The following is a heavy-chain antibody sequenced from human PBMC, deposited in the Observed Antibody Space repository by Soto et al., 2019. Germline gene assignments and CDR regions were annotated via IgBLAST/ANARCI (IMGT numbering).Heavy chain of an antibody. Sequence: ASVKVSCKASGYTFTSYAMHWVRQAPGQRLEWMGWINAGNGNTKYSQKFQGRVTITRDTSASTAYMELSSLRSEDTAVYYCARDYSPLGIAVAGFDYWGQGTLVTVSS. CDR1: GYTFTSYA. J-gene: IGHJ4*02. CDR2: INAGNGNT. D-gene: IGHD6-19*01. V-gene: IGHV1-3*01. CDR3: ARDYSPLGIAVAGFDY.